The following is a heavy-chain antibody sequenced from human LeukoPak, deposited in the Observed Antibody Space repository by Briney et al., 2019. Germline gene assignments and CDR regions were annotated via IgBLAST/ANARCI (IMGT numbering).Heavy chain of an antibody. CDR2: IYYTGNT. D-gene: IGHD1-26*01. CDR3: ARRLVGANDGMDV. V-gene: IGHV4-59*01. J-gene: IGHJ6*02. CDR1: GGSIITYY. Sequence: SETLSLTRTVSGGSIITYYWNWIRQPPGKGLEWIGHIYYTGNTNYNPSLKSRVTMAVDTTKNQFSLRLYSATAADTAVYYCARRLVGANDGMDVWGQGTTVTVS.